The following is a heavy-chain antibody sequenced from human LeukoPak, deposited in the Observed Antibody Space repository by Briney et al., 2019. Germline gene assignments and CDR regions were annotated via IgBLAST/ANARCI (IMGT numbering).Heavy chain of an antibody. D-gene: IGHD5-12*01. CDR3: ARSGMATIDPPGGYYGMDV. V-gene: IGHV1-2*04. J-gene: IGHJ6*02. CDR2: INPNSGGT. CDR1: GYTFTGYY. Sequence: VASVKVSCKASGYTFTGYYMHWVRQAPGQGLEWMGWINPNSGGTNYAQKFQGWVTMTRDTSISTAYMELSRLRSDDTAVYYCARSGMATIDPPGGYYGMDVWGQGTTVTVSS.